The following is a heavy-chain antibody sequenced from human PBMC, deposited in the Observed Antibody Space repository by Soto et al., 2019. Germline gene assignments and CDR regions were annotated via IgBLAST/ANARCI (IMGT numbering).Heavy chain of an antibody. V-gene: IGHV3-74*01. D-gene: IGHD4-17*01. CDR3: AREGNYGDYDH. J-gene: IGHJ5*02. Sequence: EVQLVESGGGLVQPGGSLRLSCAASGFTFRSYWMHWVRQAPGKGLVWVSRINGDGSITTYADSVKGRFTISRDNAKNTLHLQLNSLRAEDTAVYYCAREGNYGDYDHWGQGTLGTVSS. CDR2: INGDGSIT. CDR1: GFTFRSYW.